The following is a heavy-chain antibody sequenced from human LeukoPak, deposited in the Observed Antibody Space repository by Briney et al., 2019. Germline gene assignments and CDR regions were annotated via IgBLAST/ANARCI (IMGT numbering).Heavy chain of an antibody. D-gene: IGHD3-10*01. CDR1: GFTFTSSA. CDR2: IVVGSGNT. J-gene: IGHJ4*02. CDR3: AAVPHYMVRGVIRDDY. Sequence: TSVKVSCKASGFTFTSSAVQWVRQARGQRLAWIGWIVVGSGNTNYAQKFQERGTITRDMSTSTAYMELSSLRSEDTAVYYCAAVPHYMVRGVIRDDYWGQGTLVTVSS. V-gene: IGHV1-58*01.